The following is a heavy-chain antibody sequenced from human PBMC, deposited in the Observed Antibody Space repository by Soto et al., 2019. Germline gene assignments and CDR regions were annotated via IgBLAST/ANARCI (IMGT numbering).Heavy chain of an antibody. J-gene: IGHJ4*02. Sequence: LRLSCTASGFSFSDYVMHWVRQPPGKGLEWVAVIWWHGRDIFYEGSVKGRFTISRDNSKNTLYLQMDSLRVEDTAVYYCGRNAIFVRGVPDEYWGQGTPVTVSS. D-gene: IGHD3-10*02. CDR3: GRNAIFVRGVPDEY. CDR1: GFSFSDYV. CDR2: IWWHGRDI. V-gene: IGHV3-33*01.